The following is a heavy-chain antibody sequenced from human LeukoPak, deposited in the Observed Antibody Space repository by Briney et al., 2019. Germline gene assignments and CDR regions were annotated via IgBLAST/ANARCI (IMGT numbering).Heavy chain of an antibody. CDR3: TRDGKYGDLGDTGDY. Sequence: GGSLRLSCTASGFTFGDYAMSWFRQAPGKGLEWVGFIRSKAYGGTTEYAASVKGRFTISRDDSKSIAYLQMNSLKTEDTAVYYCTRDGKYGDLGDTGDYWGQGTLVTVSS. CDR2: IRSKAYGGTT. D-gene: IGHD4-17*01. J-gene: IGHJ4*02. CDR1: GFTFGDYA. V-gene: IGHV3-49*03.